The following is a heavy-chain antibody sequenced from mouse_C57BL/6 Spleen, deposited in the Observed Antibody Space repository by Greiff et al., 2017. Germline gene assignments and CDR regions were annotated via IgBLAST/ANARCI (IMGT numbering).Heavy chain of an antibody. CDR2: IDPSDSYT. CDR3: ARTPSAEGYFDV. J-gene: IGHJ1*03. CDR1: GYTFTSYW. D-gene: IGHD6-1*01. V-gene: IGHV1-50*01. Sequence: QVQLQQPGAELVKPGASVKLSCKASGYTFTSYWMQWVKQRPGQGLEWIGEIDPSDSYTNYTQKFKGKDTLTVDTSYSTAYMQLSSLTSEDAAVYYYARTPSAEGYFDVWGTGTTVTVSS.